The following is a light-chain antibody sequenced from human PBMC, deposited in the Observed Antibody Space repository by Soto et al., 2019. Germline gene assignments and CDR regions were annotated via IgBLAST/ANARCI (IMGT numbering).Light chain of an antibody. CDR3: QQYNNSLWT. CDR2: GAS. CDR1: QSVSSTY. J-gene: IGKJ1*01. Sequence: VLTQSPGTQSLSPGERGILSYRASQSVSSTYLAWYQQKPGQAPRLLIYGASSRATGIPDRFSGSGSGTDFALTIIRLEPEDFAVYYCQQYNNSLWTFGQGTKVDIK. V-gene: IGKV3-20*01.